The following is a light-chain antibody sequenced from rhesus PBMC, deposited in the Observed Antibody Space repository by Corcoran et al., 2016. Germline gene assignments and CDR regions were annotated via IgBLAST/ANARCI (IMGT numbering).Light chain of an antibody. CDR3: LQGYGVPLA. CDR1: QGIDDY. Sequence: DIQMTQSPSSLSASVGVRVTTTCRASQGIDDYLRWYQQKPEKSPKRLIYAASSLESGVPSRFSGSGSGTDVTLTIRGLQPEAFTDYYCLQGYGVPLAFGGGTKVELK. CDR2: AAS. J-gene: IGKJ4*01. V-gene: IGKV1-36*02.